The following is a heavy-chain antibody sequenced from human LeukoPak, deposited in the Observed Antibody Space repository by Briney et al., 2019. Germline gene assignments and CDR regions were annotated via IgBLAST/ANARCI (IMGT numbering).Heavy chain of an antibody. D-gene: IGHD3-22*01. Sequence: PGGSLRLSCAASGFSFSTYGMHWVRQAPGKGLEWLSFIRFDGTNKYYADSVKGRFTISRDNSKNTLYLQMSSLRAEDTALYYCAKDMSSGFPPWGFDYWGQGTLVTVSS. CDR1: GFSFSTYG. CDR3: AKDMSSGFPPWGFDY. J-gene: IGHJ4*02. CDR2: IRFDGTNK. V-gene: IGHV3-30*02.